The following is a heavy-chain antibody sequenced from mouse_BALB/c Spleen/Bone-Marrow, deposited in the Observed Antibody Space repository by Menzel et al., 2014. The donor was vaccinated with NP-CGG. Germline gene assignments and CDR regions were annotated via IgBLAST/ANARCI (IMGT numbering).Heavy chain of an antibody. V-gene: IGHV1S33*01. J-gene: IGHJ3*01. Sequence: SGPELVKPGALVKTPCKASGYTFTSYDINWVKQRPGQGLEWIGWIYPGDGSTKYNEKFKGKATLTADKSSSTAYMQLSSLTPENSAVYFCARSGDSSGYGFAYWGQGTLVTVSA. CDR1: GYTFTSYD. D-gene: IGHD3-2*01. CDR2: IYPGDGST. CDR3: ARSGDSSGYGFAY.